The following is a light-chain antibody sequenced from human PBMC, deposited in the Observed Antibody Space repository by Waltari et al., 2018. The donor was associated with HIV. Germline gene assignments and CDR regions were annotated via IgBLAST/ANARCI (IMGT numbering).Light chain of an antibody. CDR2: DKS. Sequence: QSFLTQPPSVSAAAGQKVPISCSGSPSTILANSVTWYQQLSGTAPKHLTYDKSNRFPGISDRFTGYQPGTCPTRGVSEQQTGDEADYYCAAWDNKLGVAVFGGGTKLTVL. CDR3: AAWDNKLGVAV. J-gene: IGLJ2*01. V-gene: IGLV1-51*01. CDR1: PSTILANS.